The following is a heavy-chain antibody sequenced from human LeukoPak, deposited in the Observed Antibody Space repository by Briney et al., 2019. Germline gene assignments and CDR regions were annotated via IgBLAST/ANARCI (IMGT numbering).Heavy chain of an antibody. V-gene: IGHV5-51*01. CDR3: ARRSEDGVFDY. J-gene: IGHJ4*02. Sequence: GESLKISCKGSGYSFTSYLIAWVRQIPGKGLEWMGIIYPGDSETRYSPSFQGQVTISADKSISIAYLQWSSLKASDTAMYYCARRSEDGVFDYWGQGTLVTVSS. CDR2: IYPGDSET. D-gene: IGHD4-17*01. CDR1: GYSFTSYL.